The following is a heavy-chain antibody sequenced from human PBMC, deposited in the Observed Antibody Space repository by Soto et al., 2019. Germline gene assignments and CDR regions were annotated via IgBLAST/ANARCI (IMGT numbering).Heavy chain of an antibody. CDR3: ARDLDWAFDN. V-gene: IGHV3-48*02. D-gene: IGHD3-9*01. Sequence: GGSLRLSCAASGFTFSYFTMNWVRQSPGKGLEWISYIIRDSTTTTYADSVKGRFTISRDNAKNSLFLQMDSLRDEDTAVYYCARDLDWAFDNWGQGILVTVSS. J-gene: IGHJ4*02. CDR1: GFTFSYFT. CDR2: IIRDSTTT.